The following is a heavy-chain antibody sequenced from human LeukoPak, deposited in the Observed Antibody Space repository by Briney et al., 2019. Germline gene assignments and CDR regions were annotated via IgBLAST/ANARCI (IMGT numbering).Heavy chain of an antibody. J-gene: IGHJ6*03. CDR2: INPNSGGT. Sequence: GASVKVSCKASGYTFTSYGINWVRQAPGQGLEWMGWINPNSGGTNYAQKFQGRVTMTRDTSISTAYMELSRLRSDDTAVYYCARDPFHYYGSGSYISYYMDVWGKGTTVTVSS. D-gene: IGHD3-10*01. CDR1: GYTFTSYG. V-gene: IGHV1-2*02. CDR3: ARDPFHYYGSGSYISYYMDV.